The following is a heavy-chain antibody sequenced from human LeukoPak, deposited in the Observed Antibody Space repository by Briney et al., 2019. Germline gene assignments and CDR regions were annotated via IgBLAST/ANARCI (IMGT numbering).Heavy chain of an antibody. CDR1: GFTFSSYA. J-gene: IGHJ4*02. Sequence: GGSLRLSCAASGFTFSSYAMHWVRQAPGKGLEWVAVISYDGSNKYYADSVKGRFTISRDNSKNTLYLQMNGLRAEDTAVYYCAKDIVATKYRIDYWGQGTLVTVSS. CDR3: AKDIVATKYRIDY. V-gene: IGHV3-30-3*01. D-gene: IGHD5-12*01. CDR2: ISYDGSNK.